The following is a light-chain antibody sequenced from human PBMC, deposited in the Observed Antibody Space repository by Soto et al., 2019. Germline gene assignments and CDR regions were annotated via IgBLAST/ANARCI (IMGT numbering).Light chain of an antibody. CDR1: QSISSW. V-gene: IGKV1-5*03. CDR3: QQYNSYPLT. CDR2: KAT. J-gene: IGKJ4*01. Sequence: DIQMTQSPSTLSASVGDRVTITCRASQSISSWLAWYQQKPGKPPNLLLYKATSLESVVPSRFSGSGSSTEFTLTISSLQPDDFANYYCQQYNSYPLTFGGGTKVEIK.